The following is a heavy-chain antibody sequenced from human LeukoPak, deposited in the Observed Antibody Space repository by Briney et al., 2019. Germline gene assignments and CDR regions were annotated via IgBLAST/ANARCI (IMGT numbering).Heavy chain of an antibody. CDR3: VRDLMGSTYGSTFDI. J-gene: IGHJ3*02. V-gene: IGHV3-74*01. D-gene: IGHD3-16*01. Sequence: GGPLRLSCAASGFTFSNHWMHWVRQAPEKGLVWVSRINSDGSSTIYADFVKGRFSISRDNAKNTLYLQMNSLRAEDTAVYYCVRDLMGSTYGSTFDIWGQGTLVTVSS. CDR2: INSDGSST. CDR1: GFTFSNHW.